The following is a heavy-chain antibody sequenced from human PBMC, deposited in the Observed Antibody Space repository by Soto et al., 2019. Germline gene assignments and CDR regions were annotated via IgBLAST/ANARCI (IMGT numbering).Heavy chain of an antibody. CDR3: ARDSSSGTFDN. CDR1: GYTFINNA. CDR2: ISTENGNT. V-gene: IGHV1-18*04. D-gene: IGHD3-22*01. Sequence: QVQLVQSGAKVKKPGASVKVSCKASGYTFINNAITWVRQAPGQGLEWMGWISTENGNTNYAQNLQGRVILTRDRSTNTAYMELRSLRPEDTATYYCARDSSSGTFDNWGQGALVTVSS. J-gene: IGHJ4*02.